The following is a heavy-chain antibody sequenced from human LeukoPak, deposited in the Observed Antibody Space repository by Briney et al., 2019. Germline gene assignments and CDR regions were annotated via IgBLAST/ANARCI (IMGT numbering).Heavy chain of an antibody. CDR1: GGSFSGYY. CDR2: INHSEST. J-gene: IGHJ6*02. Sequence: PSETLSLTCAVSGGSFSGYYWSWIRQPPGKGLEWIGEINHSESTNYNPSLKSRVTISVDTSKNQFSLKLSSVTAADTAVYYCARATGAAKGYYYYGMDVWGQGTTVTVSS. D-gene: IGHD6-25*01. V-gene: IGHV4-34*01. CDR3: ARATGAAKGYYYYGMDV.